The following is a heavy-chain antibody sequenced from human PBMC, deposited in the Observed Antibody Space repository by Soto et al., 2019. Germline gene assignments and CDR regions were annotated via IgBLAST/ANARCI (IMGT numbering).Heavy chain of an antibody. V-gene: IGHV3-30*18. CDR3: AKGGVGSTSNAFDI. J-gene: IGHJ3*02. CDR2: ISYDGINK. D-gene: IGHD1-26*01. Sequence: GSLRLSGAASVFTFRSYGMHWVRQAPAKGLEWVAVISYDGINKYYADSVKGRFTISRDNSKNTLYLQMNSLRAEDTAVYYCAKGGVGSTSNAFDIWGQGTMVTVSS. CDR1: VFTFRSYG.